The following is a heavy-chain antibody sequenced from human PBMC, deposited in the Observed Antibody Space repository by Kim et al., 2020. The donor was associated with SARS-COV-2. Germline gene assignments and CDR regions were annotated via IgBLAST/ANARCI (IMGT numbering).Heavy chain of an antibody. CDR1: GFTFDDYA. J-gene: IGHJ3*02. D-gene: IGHD4-17*01. CDR3: AKDIYYGGTPNDAFDI. Sequence: GGSLRLSCAASGFTFDDYAMHWVRQAPGKGLEWVSGISWNSGSIGYADSVKGRFTISRDNAKNSLYLQMNSLRAEDTALYYCAKDIYYGGTPNDAFDIWGQGTMVTVSS. CDR2: ISWNSGSI. V-gene: IGHV3-9*01.